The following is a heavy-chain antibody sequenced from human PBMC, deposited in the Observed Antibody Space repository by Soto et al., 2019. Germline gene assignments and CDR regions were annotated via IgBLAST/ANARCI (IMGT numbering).Heavy chain of an antibody. Sequence: QVQLVESGGGVVQPGRSLRLSCAASGFTFNTYATYWVRQAPGKGLDWVAVISYDGITQYYADSVKGRFTISRDNPKTTLYTQMNSLRPEATAVYYCARGLPIRLLSYSSGWPDYFDYGGQGTLVTVSP. CDR3: ARGLPIRLLSYSSGWPDYFDY. V-gene: IGHV3-30-3*01. CDR2: ISYDGITQ. D-gene: IGHD6-19*01. J-gene: IGHJ4*02. CDR1: GFTFNTYA.